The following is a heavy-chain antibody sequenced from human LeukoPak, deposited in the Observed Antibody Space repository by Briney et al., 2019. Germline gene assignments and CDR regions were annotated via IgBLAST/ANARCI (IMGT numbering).Heavy chain of an antibody. V-gene: IGHV1-18*01. J-gene: IGHJ5*02. CDR3: ARRGIGGSSSWYGYNWFDP. CDR2: ISGSNGNT. Sequence: ASVKVSCKASGYTFTSYGISWVRQAPGQGLEWMGWISGSNGNTNYAQKLQGRVTMTTDTSTSTAYMELSRLRSDDTAVYYCARRGIGGSSSWYGYNWFDPWGQGTLVTVSS. D-gene: IGHD6-13*01. CDR1: GYTFTSYG.